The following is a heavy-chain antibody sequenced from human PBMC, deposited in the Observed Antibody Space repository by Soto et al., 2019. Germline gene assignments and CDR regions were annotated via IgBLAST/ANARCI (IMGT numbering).Heavy chain of an antibody. D-gene: IGHD3-3*01. J-gene: IGHJ4*02. CDR3: ATSHYDFSSGCDY. Sequence: SETLSLTCAVYGGSFSGYYWSWIRQPPGKGLEWIGEINHSGSTNYNPSLKSRVTISVDTSKNQFSLKLSSVTAADTAVYYCATSHYDFSSGCDYWGQGTLVTVSS. CDR2: INHSGST. V-gene: IGHV4-34*01. CDR1: GGSFSGYY.